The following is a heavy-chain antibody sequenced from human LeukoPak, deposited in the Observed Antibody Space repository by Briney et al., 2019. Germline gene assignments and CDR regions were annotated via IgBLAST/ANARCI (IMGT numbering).Heavy chain of an antibody. V-gene: IGHV3-33*05. CDR3: ARESEGGTGTSCPDY. CDR1: GFIFSSDD. D-gene: IGHD2-2*01. CDR2: IQSNGRNK. Sequence: GGSLRLSCAASGFIFSSDDMHWVRQAPGKGLEWVAGIQSNGRNKYYVDSVKGRFAISRDNSKSTLYLQVNNLRVEDTALYYCARESEGGTGTSCPDYWGQGTLVTVSS. J-gene: IGHJ4*02.